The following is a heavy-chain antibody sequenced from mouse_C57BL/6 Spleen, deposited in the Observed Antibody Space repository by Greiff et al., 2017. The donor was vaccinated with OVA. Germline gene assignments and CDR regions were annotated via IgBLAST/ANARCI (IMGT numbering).Heavy chain of an antibody. CDR2: IYPRDGST. CDR3: ARDRYRYGSSWNYAMDD. CDR1: GYTFTDHT. Sequence: VQLQQSDAELVKPGASVKISCKVSGYTFTDHTIHWMKQRPEQGLEWIGYIYPRDGSTKYNEKFKGKATLTADKSSSTAYMQLNSLTSEDSAVYFCARDRYRYGSSWNYAMDDWGQGTSVTVSS. V-gene: IGHV1-78*01. D-gene: IGHD1-1*01. J-gene: IGHJ4*01.